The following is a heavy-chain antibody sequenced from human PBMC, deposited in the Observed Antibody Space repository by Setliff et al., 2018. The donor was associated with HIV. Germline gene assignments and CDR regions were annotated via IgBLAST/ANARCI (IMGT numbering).Heavy chain of an antibody. J-gene: IGHJ5*02. Sequence: ASVKVSCKASGYTFTSYGISWVRQAPGQGLEWMGWISAYTGSTKYAEKFQGRVTMTTDTSTTTAYMEVRSLRSDDTAEYCCVRDEGIADNWFDPWGQGTLVTVSS. D-gene: IGHD6-13*01. V-gene: IGHV1-18*01. CDR2: ISAYTGST. CDR1: GYTFTSYG. CDR3: VRDEGIADNWFDP.